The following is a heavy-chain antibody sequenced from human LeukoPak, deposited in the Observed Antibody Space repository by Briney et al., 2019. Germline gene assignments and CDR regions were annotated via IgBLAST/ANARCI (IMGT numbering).Heavy chain of an antibody. Sequence: GGSLRLSCAASGFTFSSYGMHWVRQAPGKGLEWVAVIWYDGSNKYYADSVKGRFTISRDNSKNTLYLQMNSLRAEDTAVYYCARDGVTIFGVVRNYGMDVWGQGTTVTVSS. CDR3: ARDGVTIFGVVRNYGMDV. CDR2: IWYDGSNK. D-gene: IGHD3-3*01. V-gene: IGHV3-33*01. J-gene: IGHJ6*02. CDR1: GFTFSSYG.